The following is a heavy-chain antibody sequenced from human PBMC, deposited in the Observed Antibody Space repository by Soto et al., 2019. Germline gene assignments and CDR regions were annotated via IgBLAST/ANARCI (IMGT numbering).Heavy chain of an antibody. V-gene: IGHV4-39*01. CDR2: IYYSGST. J-gene: IGHJ4*02. CDR1: GGSISSSSYY. D-gene: IGHD1-26*01. CDR3: ATPSGSTPGYFDY. Sequence: QLQLQESGPGLVKPSETLSLTCTVSGGSISSSSYYWGWIRQPPGKGLEWIGSIYYSGSTYYNPSLKSRVTISVDTSKNQFSLKLSSVTAADTAVYYCATPSGSTPGYFDYWGQGTMVTVSS.